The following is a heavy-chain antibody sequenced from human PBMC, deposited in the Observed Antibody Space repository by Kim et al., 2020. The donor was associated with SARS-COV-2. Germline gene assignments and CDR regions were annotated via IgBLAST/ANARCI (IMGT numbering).Heavy chain of an antibody. CDR1: GFTFSSYA. J-gene: IGHJ4*02. V-gene: IGHV3-23*01. D-gene: IGHD6-19*01. CDR3: AKATYTPLRIAVAGVDY. CDR2: ISGSGGST. Sequence: GGSLRLSCAASGFTFSSYAMSWVRQAPGKGLEWVSAISGSGGSTYYADSVKGRFTISRDNSKNTLYLQMNSLRAEDTAVYYCAKATYTPLRIAVAGVDYWGQGTLVTVSS.